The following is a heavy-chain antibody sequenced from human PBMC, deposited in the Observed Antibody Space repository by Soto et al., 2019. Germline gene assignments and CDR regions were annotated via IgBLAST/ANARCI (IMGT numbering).Heavy chain of an antibody. D-gene: IGHD1-26*01. J-gene: IGHJ4*02. V-gene: IGHV2-5*02. CDR3: ELAYGGRYLY. CDR1: GFSLPTDRVG. CDR2: IYWADTK. Sequence: QITLKESGPTLVKPTQTLTLTCTFSGFSLPTDRVGVGWIRQPPGKALEWLAVIYWADTKTYRPSLKSRLTITKDTSKNQLSLTMTDMDPVDTATYYCELAYGGRYLYWAKGTLFTVSS.